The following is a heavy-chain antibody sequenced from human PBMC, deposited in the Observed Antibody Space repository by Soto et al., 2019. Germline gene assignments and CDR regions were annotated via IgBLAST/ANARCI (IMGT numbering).Heavy chain of an antibody. V-gene: IGHV3-30-3*01. J-gene: IGHJ4*02. CDR1: GFTFSSYA. CDR2: ISYDGSNK. D-gene: IGHD4-17*01. Sequence: QVQLVESGGGVIQPGRSLRLSCAASGFTFSSYAMHWVRQAPGKGLEWVAVISYDGSNKYYADSVKGRFTISRDNSKNTLYLQMTSLRAEDTAVYYCASLMTTVVTTFDYWGQGTLVTVSS. CDR3: ASLMTTVVTTFDY.